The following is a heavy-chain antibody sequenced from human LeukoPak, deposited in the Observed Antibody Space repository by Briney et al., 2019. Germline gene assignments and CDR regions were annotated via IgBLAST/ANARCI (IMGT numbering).Heavy chain of an antibody. CDR2: ISAYNGNT. J-gene: IGHJ6*03. V-gene: IGHV1-18*01. D-gene: IGHD1-1*01. CDR3: ARAKLATYYMDV. Sequence: ASVKVSCKASGYTFTSYGISLVRQAPGQGLEWMGWISAYNGNTNYAQKLQGRVTMTTDTSTSTAYMELRSLRSDDTAVYYCARAKLATYYMDVWGKGTTVTVSS. CDR1: GYTFTSYG.